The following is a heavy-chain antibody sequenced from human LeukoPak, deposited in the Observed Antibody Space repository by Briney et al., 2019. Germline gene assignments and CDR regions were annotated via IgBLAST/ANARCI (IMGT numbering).Heavy chain of an antibody. CDR1: EFSVGSNY. J-gene: IGHJ6*03. D-gene: IGHD3-10*01. V-gene: IGHV3-66*01. CDR2: IYSGGST. Sequence: GGSLRLSCAASEFSVGSNYMTWVRQAPGKGLEWVSLIYSGGSTYYADSVRGRFTISRDNSKNTLYLQMNSLRAEDTAVYYCAKEAFGSNFYYYYMDVWGKGTTVTISS. CDR3: AKEAFGSNFYYYYMDV.